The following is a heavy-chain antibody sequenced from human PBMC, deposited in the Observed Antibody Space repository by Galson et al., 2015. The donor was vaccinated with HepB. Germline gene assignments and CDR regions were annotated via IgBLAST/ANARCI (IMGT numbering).Heavy chain of an antibody. D-gene: IGHD1-26*01. J-gene: IGHJ4*02. V-gene: IGHV3-30-3*01. CDR3: ARDDYNIVGATLHFDY. CDR2: ISYDGSNK. Sequence: SLRLSCAASGFTFSSYAMHWVRQAPGKGLEWVAVISYDGSNKYYADSVKGRFTISRDNSKNTLYLQMNSLRAEDTAVYYCARDDYNIVGATLHFDYWGQGPLVTVSS. CDR1: GFTFSSYA.